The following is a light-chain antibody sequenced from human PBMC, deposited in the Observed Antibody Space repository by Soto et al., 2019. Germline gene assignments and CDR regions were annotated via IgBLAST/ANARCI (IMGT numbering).Light chain of an antibody. V-gene: IGKV3-15*01. J-gene: IGKJ1*01. Sequence: ELVMTQSPATLSVSPGERATLSCRASQSVSSNLAWYQQKPGQAPRLLIYGASTRATGIPARFSGSGSGTDSTLTSTSQQSEDFGVYYYQQYNNWPWTFGQGTKVEIK. CDR2: GAS. CDR1: QSVSSN. CDR3: QQYNNWPWT.